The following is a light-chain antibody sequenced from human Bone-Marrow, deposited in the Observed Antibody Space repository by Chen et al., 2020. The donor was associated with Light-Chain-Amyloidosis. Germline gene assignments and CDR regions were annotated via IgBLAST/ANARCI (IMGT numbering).Light chain of an antibody. CDR2: RDT. J-gene: IGLJ2*01. Sequence: ELPQQHSARVYPGQSARITCSGDDLPTKYAYWYQQKPGQAPVLVIHRDTERPSGISERFSGSSSGTTATLTISGVQAEDDADYHCQSANSSGTYEVIFGGGTKLTVL. V-gene: IGLV3-25*03. CDR1: DLPTKY. CDR3: QSANSSGTYEVI.